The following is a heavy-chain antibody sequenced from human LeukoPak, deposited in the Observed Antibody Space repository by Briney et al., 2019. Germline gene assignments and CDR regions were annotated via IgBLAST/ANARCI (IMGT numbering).Heavy chain of an antibody. Sequence: SETLSLTCAVYGGSFSGYYWSWIRQPPGKGLEWIGENNHSGSTNYNPSLKSRVTISVDTSKNQFSLKLSSVTAADTAVYYCARGSGIVGATTGDYWGQGTLVTVSS. J-gene: IGHJ4*02. CDR3: ARGSGIVGATTGDY. CDR2: NNHSGST. CDR1: GGSFSGYY. D-gene: IGHD1-26*01. V-gene: IGHV4-34*01.